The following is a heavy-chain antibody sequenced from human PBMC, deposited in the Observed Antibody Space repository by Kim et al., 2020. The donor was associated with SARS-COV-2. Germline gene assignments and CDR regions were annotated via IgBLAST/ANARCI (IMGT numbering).Heavy chain of an antibody. D-gene: IGHD2-2*01. V-gene: IGHV3-30*07. J-gene: IGHJ4*02. CDR3: ARDGGCSSTSCFSQTGRFDY. Sequence: RFTISRDNSKNTLYLQMNSLRAEDTAVYYCARDGGCSSTSCFSQTGRFDYWGQGTLVTVSS.